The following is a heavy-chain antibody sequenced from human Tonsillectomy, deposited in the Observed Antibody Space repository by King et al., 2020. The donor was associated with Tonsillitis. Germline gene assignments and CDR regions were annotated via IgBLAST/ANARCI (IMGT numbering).Heavy chain of an antibody. V-gene: IGHV3-33*05. CDR3: ARERLYSSGWGIDN. D-gene: IGHD6-19*01. CDR2: ISSDGSNK. CDR1: GFTFRTYA. J-gene: IGHJ4*02. Sequence: QVQLVESGGGVVQPGKSLRLSCAASGFTFRTYAMHWVRQAPGKGLEWVAVISSDGSNKVYADSVKGRFTISRVNSNSTLYLQMNSLRAEDTAVYYCARERLYSSGWGIDNWGQGTLVTVSS.